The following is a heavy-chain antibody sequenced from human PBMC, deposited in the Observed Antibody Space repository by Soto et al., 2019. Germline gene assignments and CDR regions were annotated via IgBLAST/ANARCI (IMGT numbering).Heavy chain of an antibody. J-gene: IGHJ4*02. Sequence: QVTLKGSGPVLVKPTEHLTLICSVSGFSLSTARMGVSWIRQPPGKALEWLANIFSRDEKSYSTSLNSRITISKATSKSQVVLTMTNMDPVDTAIYYCARIGQHHALDYWGQGTLVTVSS. D-gene: IGHD6-13*01. V-gene: IGHV2-26*01. CDR3: ARIGQHHALDY. CDR2: IFSRDEK. CDR1: GFSLSTARMG.